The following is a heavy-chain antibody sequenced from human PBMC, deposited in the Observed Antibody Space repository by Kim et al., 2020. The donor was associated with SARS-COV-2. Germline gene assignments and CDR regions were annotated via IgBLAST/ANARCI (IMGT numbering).Heavy chain of an antibody. V-gene: IGHV1-69*13. J-gene: IGHJ5*02. CDR2: IIPIFGTA. D-gene: IGHD3-9*01. CDR1: GGTFSSYA. Sequence: SVKVSCKASGGTFSSYAISWVRQAPGQGLEWMGGIIPIFGTANYAQKFQGRVTITADESTSTAYMELSSLRSEDTAVYYCARERGRHVLRYFDWSDRKEYNWFDPWGQGTLVTVSS. CDR3: ARERGRHVLRYFDWSDRKEYNWFDP.